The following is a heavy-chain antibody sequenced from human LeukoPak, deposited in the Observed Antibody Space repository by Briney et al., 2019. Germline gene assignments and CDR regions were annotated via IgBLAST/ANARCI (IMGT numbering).Heavy chain of an antibody. CDR2: INHSGST. CDR3: ARPSGSIFDY. V-gene: IGHV4-34*01. Sequence: PSETLSLTCAVYGGSFSGYYWSWIRQPPGKGLEWIGEINHSGSTNYNPSLKSRVTISVDTSKNQFSLKLSSVTAADTAVYYCARPSGSIFDYWGQGTLVTVSS. D-gene: IGHD1-26*01. J-gene: IGHJ4*02. CDR1: GGSFSGYY.